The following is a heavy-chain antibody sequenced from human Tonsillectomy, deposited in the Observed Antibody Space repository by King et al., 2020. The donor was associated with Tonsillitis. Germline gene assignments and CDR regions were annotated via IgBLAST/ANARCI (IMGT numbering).Heavy chain of an antibody. CDR2: IYPGDSDT. J-gene: IGHJ4*02. CDR1: GYSFSTYW. CDR3: AGGFPAFDY. D-gene: IGHD3-16*01. V-gene: IGHV5-51*01. Sequence: QLVQSRAEVKKPGESLKISCEASGYSFSTYWIGWVRQMPGKGLEWMGIIYPGDSDTRYSPSFQGQVTISADKSINTAYLQWHSLKASDTAVYYCAGGFPAFDYWGQGTLVTVSS.